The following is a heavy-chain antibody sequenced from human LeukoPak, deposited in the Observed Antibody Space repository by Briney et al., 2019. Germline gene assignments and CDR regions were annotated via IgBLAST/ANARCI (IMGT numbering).Heavy chain of an antibody. D-gene: IGHD3-16*02. J-gene: IGHJ4*02. CDR3: ARDRLEITFGGVIVASEKDLCFDY. CDR1: GYTFTSYG. Sequence: ASVKVSCKASGYTFTSYGISWVRQAPGQGLEWMGWISAYNGNTNYAQKLQGRVTMTTDTSTSTAYMELRSLRSDDTAVYYCARDRLEITFGGVIVASEKDLCFDYWGQGTLVTVSS. CDR2: ISAYNGNT. V-gene: IGHV1-18*01.